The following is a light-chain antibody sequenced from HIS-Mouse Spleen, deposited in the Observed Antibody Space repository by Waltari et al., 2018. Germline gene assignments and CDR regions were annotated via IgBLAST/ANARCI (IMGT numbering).Light chain of an antibody. CDR1: QSISSY. CDR3: QKLNSYPLT. CDR2: AAS. Sequence: DIQMTQSPSSLSASVGDRVTITCRASQSISSYLNWYQQKPGKAPKLLIYAASSLQSGVPSRFSGSGSGTEFTLTISSLQPEDFATYYCQKLNSYPLTFGGGTKVEIK. J-gene: IGKJ4*01. V-gene: IGKV1-39*01.